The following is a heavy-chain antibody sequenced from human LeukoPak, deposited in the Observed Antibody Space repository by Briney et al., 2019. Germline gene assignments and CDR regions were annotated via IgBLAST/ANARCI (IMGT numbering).Heavy chain of an antibody. CDR1: GGSISSYY. Sequence: SETLSLTCTASGGSISSYYWSWIRQPPGKGLEWIGYFYYSGSTNYNPSLKSRVTISEDTSKNQFSLNLNSVTAADTAVYYCARQVSGYFDLWGRGTLVTVSS. CDR2: FYYSGST. J-gene: IGHJ2*01. CDR3: ARQVSGYFDL. V-gene: IGHV4-59*08.